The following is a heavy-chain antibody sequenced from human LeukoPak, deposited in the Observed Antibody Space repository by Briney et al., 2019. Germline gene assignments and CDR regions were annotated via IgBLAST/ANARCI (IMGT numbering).Heavy chain of an antibody. CDR3: ARSTTYTVTTVGWFDP. D-gene: IGHD4-11*01. Sequence: SETLSLTCTVSGGSISSGSYYWSWIRQPAGKGLEWIGRIYTSGSTNYNPSLKSRVTISVDTSKNQFSLKLSSVTAADTAVYYCARSTTYTVTTVGWFDPWGQGTLVTVSS. V-gene: IGHV4-61*02. CDR2: IYTSGST. J-gene: IGHJ5*02. CDR1: GGSISSGSYY.